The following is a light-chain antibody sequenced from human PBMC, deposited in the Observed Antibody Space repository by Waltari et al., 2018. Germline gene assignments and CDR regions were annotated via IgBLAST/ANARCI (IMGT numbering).Light chain of an antibody. CDR1: QGISSR. CDR2: EAS. Sequence: DIQMTQSPSSVSASVGDRVTLTCRASQGISSRLAWYQQKPVKAPKLLIYEASSLHSGVPSRFSGSGSGTDFTLTIRSLQPEDFATYYCQQVNSFPRTFGQGTKVEVK. V-gene: IGKV1-12*01. CDR3: QQVNSFPRT. J-gene: IGKJ1*01.